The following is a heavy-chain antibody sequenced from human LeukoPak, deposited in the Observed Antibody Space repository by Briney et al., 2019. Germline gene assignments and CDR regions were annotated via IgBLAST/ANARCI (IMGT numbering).Heavy chain of an antibody. Sequence: PGGSLRLSCAASGFTFSSYAMHWVRQAPGKGLEWVAVISYDGSNKYYADSVKGRFTISRDNSENTLYLQMNSLRAEDTAVYYCARVFLSTLLRYFDWSSDYWGQGTLVTVSS. CDR2: ISYDGSNK. V-gene: IGHV3-30*04. CDR1: GFTFSSYA. CDR3: ARVFLSTLLRYFDWSSDY. J-gene: IGHJ4*02. D-gene: IGHD3-9*01.